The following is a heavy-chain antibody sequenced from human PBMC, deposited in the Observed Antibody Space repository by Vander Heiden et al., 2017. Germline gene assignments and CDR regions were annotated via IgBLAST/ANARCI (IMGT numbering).Heavy chain of an antibody. V-gene: IGHV1-69*01. CDR1: GGTFSSYA. CDR2: IIPIFGTA. Sequence: QVQLVQSGAEVKKPGSSVKVSCKASGGTFSSYAISWVRQAPGQGLEWMGGIIPIFGTANYAQKFQGRVTITADESTSTAYMELSSVRSEETAVYYCARQNGQQLSKGDAFDIWGQGTMVTVSS. CDR3: ARQNGQQLSKGDAFDI. J-gene: IGHJ3*02. D-gene: IGHD6-13*01.